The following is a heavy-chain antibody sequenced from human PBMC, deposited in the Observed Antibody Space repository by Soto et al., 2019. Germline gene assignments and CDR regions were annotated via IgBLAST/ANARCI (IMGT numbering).Heavy chain of an antibody. J-gene: IGHJ6*02. Sequence: QVQLVQSGAEVKKPGSSVKVSCKASGGTFSSYAISWVRQAPGQGLEWMGGIIPIFGTANYAQKFQGRVTITADESTSTAYMELSSLRSEDTAVYYCAVPAAILEEYYYYGMDVWGQGTTVTVSS. CDR2: IIPIFGTA. D-gene: IGHD2-2*02. CDR1: GGTFSSYA. CDR3: AVPAAILEEYYYYGMDV. V-gene: IGHV1-69*01.